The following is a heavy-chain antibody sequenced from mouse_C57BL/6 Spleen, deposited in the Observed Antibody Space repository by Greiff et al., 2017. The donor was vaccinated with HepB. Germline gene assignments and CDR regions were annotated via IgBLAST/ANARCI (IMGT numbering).Heavy chain of an antibody. J-gene: IGHJ2*01. Sequence: DVQLVESGEGLVKPGGSLKLSCAASGFTFSSYAMSWVRQTPEKRLEWVAYISSGGDYIYYADTVKGRFTISRDNARNTLYLQMSSLKSEDTAMYYCTREGGYYVHYYFDYWGQGTTLTVSS. D-gene: IGHD2-3*01. CDR1: GFTFSSYA. CDR3: TREGGYYVHYYFDY. CDR2: ISSGGDYI. V-gene: IGHV5-9-1*02.